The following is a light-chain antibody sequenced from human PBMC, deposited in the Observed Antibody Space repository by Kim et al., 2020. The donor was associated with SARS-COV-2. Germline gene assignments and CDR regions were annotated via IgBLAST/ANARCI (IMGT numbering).Light chain of an antibody. CDR1: SSDVGGYNY. Sequence: PGQAITISCTGTSSDVGGYNYGSWYQQHPGKATKLMIYDVSKRPSGVPDRFSGSKSGNTASLTISGLQAEDEADYYCCSYAGTWVFGGGTQLTVL. V-gene: IGLV2-11*01. CDR2: DVS. J-gene: IGLJ3*02. CDR3: CSYAGTWV.